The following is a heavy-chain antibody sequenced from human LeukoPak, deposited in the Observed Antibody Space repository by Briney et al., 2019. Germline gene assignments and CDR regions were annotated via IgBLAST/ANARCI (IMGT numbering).Heavy chain of an antibody. CDR2: ISFDGSNK. V-gene: IGHV3-30-3*01. CDR3: ARDPGDFYFDH. D-gene: IGHD4-17*01. J-gene: IGHJ4*02. Sequence: GRSLRLSCAASGFTFSLYAMHWVRQAPGKGLEGVAVISFDGSNKYYIDSVEGRFTISRDNAKNTLYLQMNSLRAEDTAVYYCARDPGDFYFDHWGQGTLVTVSS. CDR1: GFTFSLYA.